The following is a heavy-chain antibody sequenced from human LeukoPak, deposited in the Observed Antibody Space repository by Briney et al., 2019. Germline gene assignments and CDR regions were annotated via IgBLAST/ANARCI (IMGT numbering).Heavy chain of an antibody. CDR3: AKDWGMGDQLLRIDY. D-gene: IGHD2-2*01. Sequence: PGGSLRLSCAASGFTFSSYSMNWVRQAPGKGLEWVSYISSGSSTIYYADSVKGRFTISRDNAKNSLYLQMNSLRDEDTAVYYCAKDWGMGDQLLRIDYWGQGTLVTVSS. V-gene: IGHV3-48*02. J-gene: IGHJ4*02. CDR1: GFTFSSYS. CDR2: ISSGSSTI.